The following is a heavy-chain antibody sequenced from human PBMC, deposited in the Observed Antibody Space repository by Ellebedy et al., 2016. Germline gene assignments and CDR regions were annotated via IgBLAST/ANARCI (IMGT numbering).Heavy chain of an antibody. Sequence: ASVKVSCXASGYTFTSYDINWVRQATGQGLEWMGWMNPNNGNTGYAQKFQGRVTMTRNTSISTAYMELSSLTSEDTAVYYCAKMGGVFDRSYYYYMDVWGKGTTVTVSS. J-gene: IGHJ6*03. D-gene: IGHD1-26*01. CDR3: AKMGGVFDRSYYYYMDV. CDR2: MNPNNGNT. CDR1: GYTFTSYD. V-gene: IGHV1-8*01.